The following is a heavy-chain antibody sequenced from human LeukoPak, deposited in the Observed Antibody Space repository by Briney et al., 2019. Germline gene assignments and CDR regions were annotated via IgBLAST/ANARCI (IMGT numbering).Heavy chain of an antibody. Sequence: GGSLRLSCAASGFTFSSYWMHWVRQAPGKRLVWVSRIKSDGSTNYADSVKGRFTISRDNAKSTVSLQMNSLRAEDTGVYYCARAPSEIGGYYPEYFRHWGQGTLVTVSS. J-gene: IGHJ1*01. D-gene: IGHD3-22*01. CDR2: IKSDGST. V-gene: IGHV3-74*01. CDR3: ARAPSEIGGYYPEYFRH. CDR1: GFTFSSYW.